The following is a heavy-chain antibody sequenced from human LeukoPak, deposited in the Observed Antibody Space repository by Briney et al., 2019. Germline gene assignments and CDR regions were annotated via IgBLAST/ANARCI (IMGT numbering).Heavy chain of an antibody. J-gene: IGHJ5*02. V-gene: IGHV1-69*05. CDR1: GGTFSSYA. CDR3: ARAPRPHCYGWGGAGWFDR. CDR2: IIPIFGTA. D-gene: IGHD3-10*01. Sequence: SVKVSCKASGGTFSSYAISWVRQAPGQGLEWMGRIIPIFGTANYAQKFQDRVTITTDESTSTAYMELGSLRSEDTAGDYCARAPRPHCYGWGGAGWFDRWGEASLVSVSS.